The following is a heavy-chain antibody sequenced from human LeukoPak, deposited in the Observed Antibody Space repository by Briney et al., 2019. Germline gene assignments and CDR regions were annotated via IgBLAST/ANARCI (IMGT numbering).Heavy chain of an antibody. CDR1: DGSINGYY. CDR2: IYYTGST. CDR3: GRFSEYNHSSLHYVGH. V-gene: IGHV4-59*01. J-gene: IGHJ4*02. D-gene: IGHD3-22*01. Sequence: SETLSLTCTVSDGSINGYYWSWIRQSPGKGLESLGYIYYTGSTNYNPSLKSRVIMSVDTSRSQCFVRLGSVTAADAAGYYCGRFSEYNHSSLHYVGHWGQGTLVSVS.